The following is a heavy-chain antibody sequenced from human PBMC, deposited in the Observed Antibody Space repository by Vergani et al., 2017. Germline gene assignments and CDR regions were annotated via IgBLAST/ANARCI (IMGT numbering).Heavy chain of an antibody. CDR3: ARDNKQLRPRAFDL. D-gene: IGHD4-23*01. V-gene: IGHV4-61*02. CDR1: GASINNEFYY. J-gene: IGHJ3*01. Sequence: QVQLQESGPGLVKPSQTLSLTCTVSGASINNEFYYWHWIRQPAGKGLEWIGRIYVSGITDYNSSLQSRVSMSVDTSKNQFSLTLTSVTAADTAVYYCARDNKQLRPRAFDLRGQGPMVTVSS. CDR2: IYVSGIT.